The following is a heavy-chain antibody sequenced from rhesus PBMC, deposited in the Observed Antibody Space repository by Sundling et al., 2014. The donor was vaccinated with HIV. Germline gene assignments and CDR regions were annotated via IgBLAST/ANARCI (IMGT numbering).Heavy chain of an antibody. CDR3: ARSHSWNYPFDY. CDR1: GFTFSSYG. V-gene: IGHV3-136*01. J-gene: IGHJ4*01. D-gene: IGHD1-1-1*01. CDR2: IGSVNNYI. Sequence: EVQLVESGGGLVQPGGSLRLSCAASGFTFSSYGMTWVRRAPGKGLDWVASIGSVNNYILYADSVKGRFTISRDNAKNSPSLQMSTLRAEDTAVYYCARSHSWNYPFDYWGEGVLVTVSS.